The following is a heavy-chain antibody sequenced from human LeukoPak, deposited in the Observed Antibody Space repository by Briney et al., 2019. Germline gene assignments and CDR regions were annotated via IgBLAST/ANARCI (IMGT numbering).Heavy chain of an antibody. D-gene: IGHD7-27*01. CDR3: ARVVWGDYYFDY. J-gene: IGHJ4*02. Sequence: GGSLRLSCAASGFTFSSYGMHWVRQAPGKGLEWVAVIWYDGSNKYYADSVKGRFTISRDNSKNTLYLQMDSLRAEDTAVYYCARVVWGDYYFDYWGQGTPVTVSS. CDR1: GFTFSSYG. CDR2: IWYDGSNK. V-gene: IGHV3-33*01.